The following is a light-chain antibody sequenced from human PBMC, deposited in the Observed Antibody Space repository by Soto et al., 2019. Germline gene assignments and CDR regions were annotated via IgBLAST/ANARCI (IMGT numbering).Light chain of an antibody. CDR2: AAS. J-gene: IGKJ1*01. Sequence: DIQMTQSPSSLSASVGDRVTITCQASQSISNYLNWYQQKPGKAPKLLIYAASSLQSGVPSRFSGSGSGTDFTLTISSLQPEDFATYYCQQSYSTPSTFGQGTKVEIK. CDR3: QQSYSTPST. CDR1: QSISNY. V-gene: IGKV1-39*01.